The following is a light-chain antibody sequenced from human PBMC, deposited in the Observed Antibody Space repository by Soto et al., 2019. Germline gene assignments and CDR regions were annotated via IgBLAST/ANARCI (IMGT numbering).Light chain of an antibody. CDR3: QQYDRSPRT. Sequence: EVVLTQSPATLSVSPGDRATLSCRASQYIGSAVAWYHQRSGQAPRLLISGASNRATGIPDRFSGSGSGTDFTLTISRLEPEDFAVYYCQQYDRSPRTFGQGTKVDIK. CDR1: QYIGSA. V-gene: IGKV3-20*01. J-gene: IGKJ1*01. CDR2: GAS.